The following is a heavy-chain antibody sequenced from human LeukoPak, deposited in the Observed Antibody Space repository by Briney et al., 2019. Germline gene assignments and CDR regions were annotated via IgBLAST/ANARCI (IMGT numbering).Heavy chain of an antibody. V-gene: IGHV3-23*01. Sequence: GGSLRLSCAASGFTFSSYAMSWVRQAPGKGLEWVSAISGSGGSTYYADSVKGRFTISRDNAKNSLYLQMNSLRAEDTAVYYCARDLARQGDYGMDVWGQGTTVTVSS. CDR1: GFTFSSYA. J-gene: IGHJ6*02. CDR2: ISGSGGST. CDR3: ARDLARQGDYGMDV. D-gene: IGHD6-6*01.